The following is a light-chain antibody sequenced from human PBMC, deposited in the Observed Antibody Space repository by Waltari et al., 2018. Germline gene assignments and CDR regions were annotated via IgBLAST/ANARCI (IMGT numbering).Light chain of an antibody. CDR1: SRDVGFYNL. J-gene: IGLJ3*02. CDR2: EVI. V-gene: IGLV2-23*02. CDR3: CSYAGRNIWV. Sequence: QSALTQPASVSGSPGPSITIPCTGTSRDVGFYNLVSWYQKHPDKAPKLMVYEVIERPSGVSTRFSGSKSGNTASLTISGLQAEDEADYYCCSYAGRNIWVFGGGTKVTVL.